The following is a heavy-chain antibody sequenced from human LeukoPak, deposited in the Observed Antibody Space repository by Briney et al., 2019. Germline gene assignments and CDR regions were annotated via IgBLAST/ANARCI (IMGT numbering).Heavy chain of an antibody. Sequence: SVKVSCKASGGTFSSYAISWVRQAPGQGLEWMGGIIPIFGTANYAQKFQGRVTTTADESTSTAYMELSSLRSEDTAVYYCARDPIASGSYSGAFDIWGQGTMVTVSS. CDR2: IIPIFGTA. D-gene: IGHD1-26*01. CDR1: GGTFSSYA. V-gene: IGHV1-69*13. J-gene: IGHJ3*02. CDR3: ARDPIASGSYSGAFDI.